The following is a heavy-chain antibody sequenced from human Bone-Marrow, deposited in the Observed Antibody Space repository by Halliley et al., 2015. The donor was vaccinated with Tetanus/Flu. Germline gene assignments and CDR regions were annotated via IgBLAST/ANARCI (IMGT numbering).Heavy chain of an antibody. CDR2: IIDSNSGT. D-gene: IGHD6-19*01. CDR3: AIRAFSGYSSGPPWFDP. Sequence: IIDSNSGTYYAASVKGRFTISRDNSKNMLFLQMNSLRADDTAVYYCAIRAFSGYSSGPPWFDPWGQGTLVTVSS. J-gene: IGHJ5*02. V-gene: IGHV3-23*01.